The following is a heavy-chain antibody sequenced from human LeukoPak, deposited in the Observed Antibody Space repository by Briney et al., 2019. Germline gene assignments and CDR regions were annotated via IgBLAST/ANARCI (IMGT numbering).Heavy chain of an antibody. CDR3: ARRNAGTWWSFDS. CDR2: IKDDGSQK. V-gene: IGHV3-7*01. Sequence: GGSLRLSCEASKFTFSKYWMSWVRQAPGKGLEWVANIKDDGSQKNYVDSVRGRFTISRDNAKASLFLQMNSLSSEDTAVYYCARRNAGTWWSFDSWGQGTLVTVSS. D-gene: IGHD2-15*01. CDR1: KFTFSKYW. J-gene: IGHJ4*02.